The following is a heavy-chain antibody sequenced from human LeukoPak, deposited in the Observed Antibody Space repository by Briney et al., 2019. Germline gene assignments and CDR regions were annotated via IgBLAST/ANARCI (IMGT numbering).Heavy chain of an antibody. V-gene: IGHV3-11*04. CDR1: GFTFSDYY. D-gene: IGHD3-22*01. J-gene: IGHJ4*02. Sequence: PGGSLRLSCAASGFTFSDYYMSWIRQAPGKGLEWVSYISSSGSTIYYADSVKGRFTISRDNAKNSLYLQMNSLRAEDTAVYYCAREGRYYYDSSGFYYVGYWGQGTLVTVSS. CDR2: ISSSGSTI. CDR3: AREGRYYYDSSGFYYVGY.